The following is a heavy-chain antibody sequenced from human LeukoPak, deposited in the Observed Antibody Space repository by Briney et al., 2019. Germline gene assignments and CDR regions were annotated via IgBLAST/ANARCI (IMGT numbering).Heavy chain of an antibody. CDR3: ARDRGYYDILTGYYPFDY. CDR1: GYTFTSYY. V-gene: IGHV1-46*01. J-gene: IGHJ4*02. Sequence: ASVKVSCKASGYTFTSYYMHWVRQAPGQGLEWMGIINPSGGSTSYAQKFQGRVTMTRDTSTSTVYMELSSLRSEDTAVYYCARDRGYYDILTGYYPFDYWGQGTLVTVSS. D-gene: IGHD3-9*01. CDR2: INPSGGST.